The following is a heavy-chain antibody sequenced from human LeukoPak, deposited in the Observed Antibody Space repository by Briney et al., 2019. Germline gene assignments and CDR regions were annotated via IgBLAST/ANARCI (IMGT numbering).Heavy chain of an antibody. Sequence: GGSLRLSCAASWFTFSNYWMSWVRQAPGKGLEWVANIKEDGSDKNYVDSVRGRFTISSDNAKNALYLQMNSLRDEDTAVYYCGREIPGGTTSLDCWGQGTVVTVSS. D-gene: IGHD1-7*01. V-gene: IGHV3-7*04. CDR2: IKEDGSDK. CDR1: WFTFSNYW. CDR3: GREIPGGTTSLDC. J-gene: IGHJ4*02.